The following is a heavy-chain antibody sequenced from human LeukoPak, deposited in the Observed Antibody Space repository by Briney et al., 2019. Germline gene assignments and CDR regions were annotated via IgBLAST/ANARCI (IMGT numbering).Heavy chain of an antibody. CDR2: INHSGST. D-gene: IGHD3-9*01. CDR3: ARLGGELRYFDWLLSSRSQYYFDY. V-gene: IGHV4-39*07. CDR1: GGSISSSSYY. Sequence: SETLSLTCTVSGGSISSSSYYWGWIRQPPGKGLEWIGEINHSGSTNYNPSLKSRVTISVDTSKNQFSLKLSSVTAADTAVYYCARLGGELRYFDWLLSSRSQYYFDYWGQGTLVTVSS. J-gene: IGHJ4*02.